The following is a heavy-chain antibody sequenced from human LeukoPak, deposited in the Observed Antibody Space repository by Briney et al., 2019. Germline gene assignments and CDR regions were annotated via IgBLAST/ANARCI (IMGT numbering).Heavy chain of an antibody. CDR3: AREVAEVTYGMDV. CDR1: GFTFSDYY. D-gene: IGHD2-15*01. Sequence: GGSLRLSCAASGFTFSDYYMSWIRQAPGKGLEWVSYISSSSSYTNYADSVKGRFTISRDNAKNSLYLQMNSLRAEDTAVYYCAREVAEVTYGMDVWGQGTTVTVSS. CDR2: ISSSSSYT. J-gene: IGHJ6*02. V-gene: IGHV3-11*05.